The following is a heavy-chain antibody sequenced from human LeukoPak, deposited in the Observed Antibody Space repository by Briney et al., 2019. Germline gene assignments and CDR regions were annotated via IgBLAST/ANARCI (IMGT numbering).Heavy chain of an antibody. D-gene: IGHD3-22*01. V-gene: IGHV5-10-1*01. CDR1: GYSFTNYW. J-gene: IGHJ4*02. Sequence: KPWESLRISCKGSGYSFTNYWISWVRQMPGKGLEWMGRIDPSDSYTKYSPSFQGHVTISVDKSISTAYLQWSSLKASDSAMYYCARLRYDSSGYDYWGQGTLVTVSS. CDR3: ARLRYDSSGYDY. CDR2: IDPSDSYT.